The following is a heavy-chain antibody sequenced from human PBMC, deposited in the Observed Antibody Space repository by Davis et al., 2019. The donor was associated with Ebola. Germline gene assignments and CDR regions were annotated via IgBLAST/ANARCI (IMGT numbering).Heavy chain of an antibody. CDR2: INHSGST. Sequence: MPSETLSLTCAVYGGSFSGYYWSWIRQPPGKGLEWIGEINHSGSTNYNPSLKSRVTISVDTSKNQFSLKLSSVTAADTAVYYCARRGYSYGYRAKFDPWGQGTLATVSS. D-gene: IGHD5-18*01. CDR1: GGSFSGYY. J-gene: IGHJ5*02. CDR3: ARRGYSYGYRAKFDP. V-gene: IGHV4-34*01.